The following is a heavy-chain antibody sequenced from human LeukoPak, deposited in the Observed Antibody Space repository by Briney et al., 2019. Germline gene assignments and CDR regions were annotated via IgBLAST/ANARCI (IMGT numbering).Heavy chain of an antibody. J-gene: IGHJ4*02. Sequence: SETLSLTCTVSGGSISSYYWSWIRQPPGKGLEWIGYIYYSGSTNYNPSLKSRVTISVDTSKNQFSLKLSSVTAADTAVYYCARSRGIAAAGRGCYFDYWGQGTLVTVSS. CDR2: IYYSGST. D-gene: IGHD6-13*01. V-gene: IGHV4-59*01. CDR1: GGSISSYY. CDR3: ARSRGIAAAGRGCYFDY.